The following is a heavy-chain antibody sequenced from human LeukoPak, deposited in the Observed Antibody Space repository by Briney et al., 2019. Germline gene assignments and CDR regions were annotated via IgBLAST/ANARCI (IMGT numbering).Heavy chain of an antibody. CDR2: INHSGST. D-gene: IGHD3-22*01. V-gene: IGHV4-34*01. J-gene: IGHJ4*02. CDR3: ARSIGSPDY. CDR1: GGSFSGYY. Sequence: PSETLSLTCAVYGGSFSGYYWSWIRQPPGKGLEWIGEINHSGSTNYNPSLESRVTISVDTSKNQFSLKQSSVTAADTAVYYCARSIGSPDYWGQGTLVTVSS.